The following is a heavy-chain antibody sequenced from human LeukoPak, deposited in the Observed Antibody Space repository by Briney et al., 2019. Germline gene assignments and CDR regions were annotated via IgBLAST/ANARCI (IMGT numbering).Heavy chain of an antibody. CDR2: IRYDGSNK. CDR1: GFTFSSYG. Sequence: GGSLRLSCAASGFTFSSYGMHWVRQAPGKGLEWVAFIRYDGSNKYYADSVKGRFTISRDNSKNTLYLQMNSLRAEDTAVYYCAKDLYSSGWYFDYWGQGTLVTVSS. D-gene: IGHD6-19*01. J-gene: IGHJ4*02. V-gene: IGHV3-30*02. CDR3: AKDLYSSGWYFDY.